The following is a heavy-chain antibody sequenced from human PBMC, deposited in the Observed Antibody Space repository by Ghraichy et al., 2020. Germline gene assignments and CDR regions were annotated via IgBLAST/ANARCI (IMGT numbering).Heavy chain of an antibody. J-gene: IGHJ6*02. CDR3: ARVREYYSGGSCHGMDV. V-gene: IGHV3-21*01. CDR1: GFTFSSYS. D-gene: IGHD2-15*01. CDR2: ISSSSSYI. Sequence: GGSLRLSCAASGFTFSSYSMNWVRQAPGKGLEWVSSISSSSSYIYYADSVKGRFTISRDNAKNSLYLQMNSLRAEDTAVYYCARVREYYSGGSCHGMDVWGQGTTVTVSS.